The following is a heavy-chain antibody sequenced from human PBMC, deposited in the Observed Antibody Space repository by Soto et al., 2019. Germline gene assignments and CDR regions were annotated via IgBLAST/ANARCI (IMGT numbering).Heavy chain of an antibody. V-gene: IGHV4-39*01. Sequence: QSITCKGPGGSISSSRYYSCRIRQPPGKGLEWIGSIYYSGSTYYNPSLKSRVTISVDTSKNQFSLKLSSVTAADTAVYFCARGGGATIFAPLDVWGKGPTVTVSS. CDR3: ARGGGATIFAPLDV. J-gene: IGHJ6*04. CDR2: IYYSGST. D-gene: IGHD3-3*01. CDR1: GGSISSSRYY.